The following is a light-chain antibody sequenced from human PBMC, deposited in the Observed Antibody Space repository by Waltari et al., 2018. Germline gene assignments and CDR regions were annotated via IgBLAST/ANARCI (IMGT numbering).Light chain of an antibody. J-gene: IGKJ1*01. Sequence: IQMTQSPSTLSESVGDRVTITCRASQNINTWLAWHQQKPGKAPKLLIYKASSLESGVPSRFSGSGSGTEYTLTISSLQPDDFATYYCLQYNGEPRTFGQGTKVEVK. CDR3: LQYNGEPRT. V-gene: IGKV1-5*03. CDR1: QNINTW. CDR2: KAS.